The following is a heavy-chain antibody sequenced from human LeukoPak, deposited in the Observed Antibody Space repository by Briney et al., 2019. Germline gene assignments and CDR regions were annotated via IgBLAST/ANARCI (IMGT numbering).Heavy chain of an antibody. CDR2: MNPNSGNT. D-gene: IGHD6-19*01. Sequence: ASVKVSCKASGYTFTGYYMHWVRQAPGQGLEWMGWMNPNSGNTGYAQKFQGRVTMTRNTSISTAYMELSSLRSEDTAVYCCARGSGSGWYEDYWGQGTLVTVSS. V-gene: IGHV1-8*02. J-gene: IGHJ4*02. CDR3: ARGSGSGWYEDY. CDR1: GYTFTGYY.